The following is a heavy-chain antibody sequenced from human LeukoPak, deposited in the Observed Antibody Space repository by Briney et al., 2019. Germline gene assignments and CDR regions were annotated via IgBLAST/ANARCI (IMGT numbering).Heavy chain of an antibody. D-gene: IGHD3-22*01. CDR3: ARETNYYDSSLDY. CDR2: IKKDGSEK. Sequence: GGSLRLSCAASGFTFSSYWMSWVRQAPGKGLEWVANIKKDGSEKYYVDSVKGRFTISRDNAKNSLYLQMNSLRAEDTAVYYCARETNYYDSSLDYWGQGTLVTVSS. J-gene: IGHJ4*02. CDR1: GFTFSSYW. V-gene: IGHV3-7*01.